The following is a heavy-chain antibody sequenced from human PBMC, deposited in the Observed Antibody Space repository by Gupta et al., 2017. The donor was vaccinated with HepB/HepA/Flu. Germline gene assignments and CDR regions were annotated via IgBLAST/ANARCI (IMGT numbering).Heavy chain of an antibody. CDR1: GFTFSSYG. Sequence: QVQLVESGGGVVQPGRSLRLSCAASGFTFSSYGMHWVRQAPGKGLEWVAVISYDGSNKYYADSVKGRFTISRDNSKNTLYLQMNSLRAEDTAVYYCAKVELAVDDYWGQGTLVTVSS. D-gene: IGHD6-19*01. CDR2: ISYDGSNK. V-gene: IGHV3-30*18. CDR3: AKVELAVDDY. J-gene: IGHJ4*02.